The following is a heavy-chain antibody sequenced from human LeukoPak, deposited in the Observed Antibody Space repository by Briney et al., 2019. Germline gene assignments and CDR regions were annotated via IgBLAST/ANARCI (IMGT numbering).Heavy chain of an antibody. CDR2: ISSSSSYI. Sequence: GGSLRLSCAASGFTFSSYSMNWVRQAPGKGLEWVSSISSSSSYIYYADSVKGRFTISRDNAKNLLFLQMNSLRAEDTAVYYCVRDYYDSSGYYRGDYWGQGTLVTVSS. V-gene: IGHV3-21*01. D-gene: IGHD3-22*01. J-gene: IGHJ4*02. CDR1: GFTFSSYS. CDR3: VRDYYDSSGYYRGDY.